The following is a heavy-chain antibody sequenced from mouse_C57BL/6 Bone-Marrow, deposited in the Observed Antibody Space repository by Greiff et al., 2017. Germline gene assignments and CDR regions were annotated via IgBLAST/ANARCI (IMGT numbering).Heavy chain of an antibody. D-gene: IGHD1-1*01. CDR1: GFTFSSYA. Sequence: EVQLVESGGGLVKPGGSLKLSCAASGFTFSSYAMSWVRQTPEKRLEWVATISDGGSYTYYPDNVKGRFTISRDNAKNNLYLQMSHLKSEDTAMYYCARESITTVVAPYYYAMDYWGQGTSVTVSS. J-gene: IGHJ4*01. CDR3: ARESITTVVAPYYYAMDY. V-gene: IGHV5-4*01. CDR2: ISDGGSYT.